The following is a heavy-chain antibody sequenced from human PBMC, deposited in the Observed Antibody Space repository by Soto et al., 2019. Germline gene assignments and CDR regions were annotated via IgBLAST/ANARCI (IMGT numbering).Heavy chain of an antibody. CDR1: GFTFSRYW. J-gene: IGHJ5*02. CDR2: IKQDGSEK. Sequence: GGSLRLSCAASGFTFSRYWMSWVRQAPGKGLEWVANIKQDGSEKYYVDSVKGRFTISRDNAKNSLYLQMNSLRAEDTAVYYCAGQYYYDSSGYKGNPWGQGTLVTVSS. D-gene: IGHD3-22*01. CDR3: AGQYYYDSSGYKGNP. V-gene: IGHV3-7*01.